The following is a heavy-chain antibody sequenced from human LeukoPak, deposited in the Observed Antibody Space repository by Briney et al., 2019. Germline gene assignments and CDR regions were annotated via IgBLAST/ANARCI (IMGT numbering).Heavy chain of an antibody. CDR3: VRHTRRSAGDY. D-gene: IGHD1-26*01. CDR1: GFTFSSYW. J-gene: IGHJ4*02. CDR2: IRDDGSDK. V-gene: IGHV3-7*01. Sequence: GGSLRLSCAASGFTFSSYWMTWVRQAPGKGLEWMANIRDDGSDKYYVDSVKGRFTISRDNAQNTLLLQMDSLRVEDTAVYYGVRHTRRSAGDYWGQGTLVTVST.